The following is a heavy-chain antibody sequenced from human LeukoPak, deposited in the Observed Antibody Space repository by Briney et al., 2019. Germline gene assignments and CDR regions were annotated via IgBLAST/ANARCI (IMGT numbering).Heavy chain of an antibody. CDR1: GFTFSSYW. CDR2: INSDGSST. Sequence: QSGGSLRISCAASGFTFSSYWMHGVRQAPGKGLVWVSRINSDGSSTSYADSVKGRFTISRDNAKNTLYLQMNSLRAEDTAVYYCGRTGTTFIDYWGQGTLVTVSS. D-gene: IGHD1-1*01. J-gene: IGHJ4*02. CDR3: GRTGTTFIDY. V-gene: IGHV3-74*01.